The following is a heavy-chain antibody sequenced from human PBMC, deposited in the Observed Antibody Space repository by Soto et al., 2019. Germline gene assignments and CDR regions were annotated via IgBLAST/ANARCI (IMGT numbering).Heavy chain of an antibody. CDR2: MYNTGST. J-gene: IGHJ6*02. V-gene: IGHV4-59*01. D-gene: IGHD2-21*02. CDR3: ARDLWGYCGTDCYPLDV. Sequence: QVQLQESGPGLVKPSETLSLTCTVSGGTISRYYWSWIRQPPGKGLEWMGDMYNTGSTVYNPSFKCRITISVDTSTNQCCLKLNSVTAADTAVYYCARDLWGYCGTDCYPLDVWGRGTTVTVCS. CDR1: GGTISRYY.